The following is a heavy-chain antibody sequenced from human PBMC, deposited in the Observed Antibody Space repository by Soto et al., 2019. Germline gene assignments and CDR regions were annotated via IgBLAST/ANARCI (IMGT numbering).Heavy chain of an antibody. V-gene: IGHV4-34*01. J-gene: IGHJ4*02. CDR2: INHSGST. Sequence: QVQLQQWGAGLLKPSETLSLTCAVYGGSFSGYYWSWIRQPPGKGLEWIGEINHSGSTNYNPSLKSRVTTSVDTSKNQCSLNLSSVTAADTAVYYCARVMWGAAGVDYWGQGTLVTVSS. CDR3: ARVMWGAAGVDY. D-gene: IGHD3-16*01. CDR1: GGSFSGYY.